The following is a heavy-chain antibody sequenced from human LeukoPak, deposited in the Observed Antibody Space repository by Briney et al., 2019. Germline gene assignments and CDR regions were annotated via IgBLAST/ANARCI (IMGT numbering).Heavy chain of an antibody. D-gene: IGHD6-13*01. CDR1: GYSFTDYY. V-gene: IGHV1-2*02. CDR3: ARTLYVAAVPGGLDY. J-gene: IGHJ4*02. Sequence: VASVKVSCEASGYSFTDYYMHWVRQAPGQGLEWMGWINPKNAGTNFAQRFQGRVTMTRDTSSSTVYMELSRLRSDDTAFYYCARTLYVAAVPGGLDYWGQGTLVTVSS. CDR2: INPKNAGT.